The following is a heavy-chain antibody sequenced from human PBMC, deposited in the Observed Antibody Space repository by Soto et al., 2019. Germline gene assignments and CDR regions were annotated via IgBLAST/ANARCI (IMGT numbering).Heavy chain of an antibody. D-gene: IGHD6-19*01. CDR2: ISAYNGNT. Sequence: GASVKVSCKASGYTFTSYGISWVRQAPGQGLEWMGWISAYNGNTNYAQKLQGRVTMTTDTSTSTAYMELRSLRSDDTAVYYCARDIERGSGCYSSCFGYWGQGTLVTVSS. CDR1: GYTFTSYG. J-gene: IGHJ4*02. CDR3: ARDIERGSGCYSSCFGY. V-gene: IGHV1-18*01.